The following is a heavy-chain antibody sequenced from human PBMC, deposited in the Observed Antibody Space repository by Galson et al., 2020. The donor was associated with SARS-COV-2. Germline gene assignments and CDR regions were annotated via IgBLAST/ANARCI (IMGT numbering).Heavy chain of an antibody. CDR1: GGSISSGNYY. D-gene: IGHD6-19*01. J-gene: IGHJ4*02. CDR3: ARAVAVAGDYFDY. V-gene: IGHV4-30-4*01. Sequence: ETSETLSLTCAVSGGSISSGNYYWSWIRQPPGKGLEWIGYIYYIGSTYSNPSLKSRLTISVDTSKNQFSLKLSSVTAADTAVYYCARAVAVAGDYFDYWGQGTLVTVSS. CDR2: IYYIGST.